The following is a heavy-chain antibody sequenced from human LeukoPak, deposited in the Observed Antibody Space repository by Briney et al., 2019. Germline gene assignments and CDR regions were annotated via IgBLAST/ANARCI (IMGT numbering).Heavy chain of an antibody. CDR1: GFTFSSYW. CDR2: INSDGSST. D-gene: IGHD3-22*01. Sequence: TGGCLRLSCAASGFTFSSYWMHWVRQAPGKGLVWVSRINSDGSSTSYADSVKGRFTISRDNAKNTLYLQMNSLRAEDTAVYFCARESFTTIVVINNDAFDIWGQGTMVTVSS. J-gene: IGHJ3*02. CDR3: ARESFTTIVVINNDAFDI. V-gene: IGHV3-74*01.